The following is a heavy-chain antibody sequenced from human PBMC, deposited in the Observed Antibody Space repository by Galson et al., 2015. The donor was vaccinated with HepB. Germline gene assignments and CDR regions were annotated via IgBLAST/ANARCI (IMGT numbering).Heavy chain of an antibody. CDR1: GGSVSSGSYY. J-gene: IGHJ3*02. CDR2: IYYSGST. D-gene: IGHD6-13*01. Sequence: SETLSLTCTVSGGSVSSGSYYWSWIRQPPGKGLEWIGYIYYSGSTNYNPSLKSRVTISVDTSKNQFSLKLSSVTAADTAVYYCATIGGKWAQTIAAADSYAFDIWGQGTMVTVSS. V-gene: IGHV4-61*01. CDR3: ATIGGKWAQTIAAADSYAFDI.